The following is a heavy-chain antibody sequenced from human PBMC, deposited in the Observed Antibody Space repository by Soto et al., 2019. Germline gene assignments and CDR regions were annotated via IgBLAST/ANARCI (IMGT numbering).Heavy chain of an antibody. V-gene: IGHV4-30-4*01. J-gene: IGHJ6*02. CDR1: GGSISSGDYY. CDR3: ARLSQITIFGVVKPRYGMDV. D-gene: IGHD3-3*01. CDR2: IYYSGST. Sequence: SSETLSLTCTVSGGSISSGDYYWSWIRQPPGKGLEWIGYIYYSGSTYYNPSLKSRVTISVDTSKNQFSLKLSSVTAADTAVYYCARLSQITIFGVVKPRYGMDVWGQGTTVTVSS.